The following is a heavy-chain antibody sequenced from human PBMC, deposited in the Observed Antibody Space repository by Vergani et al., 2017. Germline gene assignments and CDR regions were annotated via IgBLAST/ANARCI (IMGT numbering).Heavy chain of an antibody. Sequence: EVQLVESGGGLVQPGRSLRLSCAASGFTFDNYAMHWVRQAPGKGLEWVSGINDNSAIIIYTDSVRGRFTISRDNAKKSLYLQMNSLKTDDTALYYCTARRTGREPFDVWGRGTLVTVSS. CDR2: INDNSAII. CDR1: GFTFDNYA. CDR3: TARRTGREPFDV. J-gene: IGHJ3*01. D-gene: IGHD1-14*01. V-gene: IGHV3-9*01.